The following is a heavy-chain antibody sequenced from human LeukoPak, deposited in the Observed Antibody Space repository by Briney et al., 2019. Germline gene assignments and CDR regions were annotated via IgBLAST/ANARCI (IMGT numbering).Heavy chain of an antibody. CDR3: ASAGGRSRLYYYFDY. D-gene: IGHD3-16*01. V-gene: IGHV3-30*03. Sequence: PGGSLRLSCTASGFTLSTYAMSWVRQAPGKGLEWVAVISYDGSNKYYADSVKGRFTISRDNSKNTLYLQMNSLRAEDTAVYYCASAGGRSRLYYYFDYWGQGTLVTFSS. CDR1: GFTLSTYA. J-gene: IGHJ4*02. CDR2: ISYDGSNK.